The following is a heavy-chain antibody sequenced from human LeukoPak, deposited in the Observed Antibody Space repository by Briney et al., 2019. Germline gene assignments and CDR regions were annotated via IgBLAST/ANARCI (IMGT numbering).Heavy chain of an antibody. CDR2: IYYSGST. CDR1: GGSISGFY. V-gene: IGHV4-59*01. Sequence: SETLSLTCTVSGGSISGFYWSWIRQPPGKGLEWVGYIYYSGSTNYNPSLKSRVTISVDTSKNQFSLKLSSVTAADTAVYYCARAIYDFWSGYYAYYFDYWGQGTLVTVSS. D-gene: IGHD3-3*01. J-gene: IGHJ4*02. CDR3: ARAIYDFWSGYYAYYFDY.